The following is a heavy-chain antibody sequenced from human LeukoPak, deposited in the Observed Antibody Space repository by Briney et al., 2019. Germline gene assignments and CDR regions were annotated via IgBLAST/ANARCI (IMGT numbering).Heavy chain of an antibody. CDR3: ARDLLNEGNHLDY. CDR1: GGSISSGDYY. CDR2: IYYSGST. V-gene: IGHV4-30-4*01. Sequence: SQTLSLTCTVSGGSISSGDYYWSWIRQPPGKGLEWIGYIYYSGSTYYNPPLKSRVTISVDTSKNQFSLKLSSVTAADTAVYYCARDLLNEGNHLDYWGQGTLVTVSS. D-gene: IGHD4-23*01. J-gene: IGHJ4*02.